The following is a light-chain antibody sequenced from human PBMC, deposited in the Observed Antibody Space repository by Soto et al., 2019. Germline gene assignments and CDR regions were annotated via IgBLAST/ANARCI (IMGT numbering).Light chain of an antibody. V-gene: IGKV1-9*01. CDR1: QGINTF. J-gene: IGKJ1*01. Sequence: IQFTQSPSSLSSSLGDRVTITCRASQGINTFLAWYQQKAGKAPKLLIYAASTLQSGVPSRFSGSGSGTDFTLTITSLQPDDFATYYCQQAYSTPRTFGQGTKVDIK. CDR3: QQAYSTPRT. CDR2: AAS.